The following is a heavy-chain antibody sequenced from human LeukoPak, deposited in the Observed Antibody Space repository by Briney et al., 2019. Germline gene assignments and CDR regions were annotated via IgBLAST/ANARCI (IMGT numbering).Heavy chain of an antibody. J-gene: IGHJ5*02. CDR2: IYDRGPA. CDR3: ARSRQASGLFSS. V-gene: IGHV4-30-2*01. Sequence: SETLSLTCSVSGDSISVGGYYWSWIRQPPGKGLEWIGCIYDRGPAHYNPSLKSRFTISVDRPKNQFFLNVTSLTAADTAVYYCARSRQASGLFSSWGQGTLVVVSS. D-gene: IGHD3-10*01. CDR1: GDSISVGGYY.